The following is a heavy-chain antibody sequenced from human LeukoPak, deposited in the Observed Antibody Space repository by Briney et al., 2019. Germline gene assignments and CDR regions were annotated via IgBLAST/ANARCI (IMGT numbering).Heavy chain of an antibody. CDR2: IYSGGTT. D-gene: IGHD7-27*01. J-gene: IGHJ4*02. V-gene: IGHV3-53*01. Sequence: GGSLRLSCAASGFTVTTNYMNWVRQAPGKGLEWVAVIYSGGTTYYADSVKGRFTISRDNAKNSLYLQMNSLRAEDTAVYYCARDLWGSDLDYWGQGTLVTVSS. CDR3: ARDLWGSDLDY. CDR1: GFTVTTNY.